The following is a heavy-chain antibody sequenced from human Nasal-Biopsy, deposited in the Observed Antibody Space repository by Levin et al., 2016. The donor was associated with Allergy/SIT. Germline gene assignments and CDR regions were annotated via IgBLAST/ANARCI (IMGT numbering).Heavy chain of an antibody. CDR3: ATTTHSGWFEGWFDP. D-gene: IGHD6-19*01. V-gene: IGHV3-48*03. Sequence: GGSLRLSCTASGFTFRSFEMMWVRQAPGKGLEWISYIDNVGSTKFYADAVKGRFTISRDNAKSSLFLQMNSLRAEDTAVYYCATTTHSGWFEGWFDPWGQGTLVTVSS. CDR2: IDNVGSTK. J-gene: IGHJ5*02. CDR1: GFTFRSFE.